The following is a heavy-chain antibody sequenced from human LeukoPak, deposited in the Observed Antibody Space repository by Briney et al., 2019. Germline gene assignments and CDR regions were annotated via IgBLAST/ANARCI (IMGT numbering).Heavy chain of an antibody. V-gene: IGHV5-51*01. CDR1: GYYFPSYW. CDR3: ARGAATGRFPNWLDP. CDR2: IYPGDSDT. D-gene: IGHD6-13*01. J-gene: IGHJ5*02. Sequence: GASLKISCKGSGYYFPSYWIGWVRQLPGKGLEWMGMIYPGDSDTRYSPSFQGQVTISVDKSIDTAYLQWSTLEASDSALYYCARGAATGRFPNWLDPRGQGTLVTVSS.